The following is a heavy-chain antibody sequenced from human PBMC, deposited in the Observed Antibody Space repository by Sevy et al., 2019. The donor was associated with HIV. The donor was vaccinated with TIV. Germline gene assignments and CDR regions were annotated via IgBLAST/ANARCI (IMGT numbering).Heavy chain of an antibody. Sequence: GGSLRLSCAASGFTFSSYGMHWVRQAPGKGLEWVAVIWYDGSNKYYADSVKGRFTISRDNSKNTLYLQMNSLRADDTAVYYCAKDWGTTAISDYWGQGTLVTVSS. CDR2: IWYDGSNK. CDR1: GFTFSSYG. V-gene: IGHV3-33*06. J-gene: IGHJ4*02. CDR3: AKDWGTTAISDY. D-gene: IGHD3-16*01.